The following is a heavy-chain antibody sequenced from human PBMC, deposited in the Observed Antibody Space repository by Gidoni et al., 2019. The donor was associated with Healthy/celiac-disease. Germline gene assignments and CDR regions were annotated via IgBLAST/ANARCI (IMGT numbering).Heavy chain of an antibody. CDR3: ARVAVVPAATGYYYYYYMDV. CDR1: GYTFTSYD. D-gene: IGHD2-2*01. Sequence: QVQLVQSGAEVKKHGASVKVSCKASGYTFTSYDINWVRQATGQGLEWMGWMNPNSGNTGYAQKFQGRVTMTRNTSISTAYMELSSLRSEDTAVYYCARVAVVPAATGYYYYYYMDVWGKGTTVTVSS. J-gene: IGHJ6*03. V-gene: IGHV1-8*01. CDR2: MNPNSGNT.